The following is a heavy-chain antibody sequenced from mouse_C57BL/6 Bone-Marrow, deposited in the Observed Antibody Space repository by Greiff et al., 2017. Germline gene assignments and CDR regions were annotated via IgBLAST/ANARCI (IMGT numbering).Heavy chain of an antibody. Sequence: QVQLQQSGPELVKPGASVKISCKASGYAFSSSWMNWVKQRPGTGLEWIGRIYPGDGDTNYNGKFKGKATLTADKSSRTAYLQLSSLTSEDSAVYFCARGGYDAWFAYWGQGTLVTVSA. CDR3: ARGGYDAWFAY. V-gene: IGHV1-82*01. J-gene: IGHJ3*01. D-gene: IGHD2-2*01. CDR1: GYAFSSSW. CDR2: IYPGDGDT.